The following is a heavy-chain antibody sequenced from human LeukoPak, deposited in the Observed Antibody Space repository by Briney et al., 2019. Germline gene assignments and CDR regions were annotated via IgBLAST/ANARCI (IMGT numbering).Heavy chain of an antibody. CDR3: ARGAIVGAPYFDY. Sequence: ASVKVSCKASGYTFTGYYMHWVRQAPGQGLEWMGWINPNSGGTNYAQKFQGRVTMTRDTSISTAYMELSRLRSDETAVYYCARGAIVGAPYFDYWGQGTLVTVSS. D-gene: IGHD1-26*01. CDR1: GYTFTGYY. J-gene: IGHJ4*02. CDR2: INPNSGGT. V-gene: IGHV1-2*02.